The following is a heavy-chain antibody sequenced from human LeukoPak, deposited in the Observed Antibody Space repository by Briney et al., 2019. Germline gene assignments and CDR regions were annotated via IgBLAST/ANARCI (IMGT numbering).Heavy chain of an antibody. Sequence: SETLPLTCTVSGGSISSGGYYWSWIRQPPGKGLEWIGYIYHSGSTYYKPSLKSRVTISVDRSKNQFSLKLSSVTAADTAVYYCARRTFGVGTDFDYWGQGTLVTVSS. D-gene: IGHD3-3*01. CDR2: IYHSGST. J-gene: IGHJ4*02. CDR1: GGSISSGGYY. V-gene: IGHV4-30-2*01. CDR3: ARRTFGVGTDFDY.